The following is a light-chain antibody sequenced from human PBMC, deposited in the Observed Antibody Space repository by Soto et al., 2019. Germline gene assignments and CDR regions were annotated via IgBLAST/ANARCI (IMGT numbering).Light chain of an antibody. V-gene: IGKV3-20*01. Sequence: EIVLTQSPGTLSLSPGERATISCRASQSVSRSYLAWYQQKPGQAPRLLIYGASSRATGIPDRFSGSGSGTDFTLTISRLEPEDFAVYYCQQYGSAPRTFGQGTKLEIK. CDR1: QSVSRSY. CDR2: GAS. J-gene: IGKJ1*01. CDR3: QQYGSAPRT.